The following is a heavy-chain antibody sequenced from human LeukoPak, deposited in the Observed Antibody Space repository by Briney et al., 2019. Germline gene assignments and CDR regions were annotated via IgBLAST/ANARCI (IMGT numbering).Heavy chain of an antibody. CDR2: IYYNGSN. CDR1: GGSISSYY. Sequence: SETLSLTCTVSGGSISSYYRSWVRQPPGKGLEWMGYIYYNGSNNYNPSFKSRVTISVNTSKNQFYLKLSSWTGADTVLYYCARDMGDYYDSSGYCWFDPWGQGTLVTVST. V-gene: IGHV4-59*01. D-gene: IGHD3-22*01. CDR3: ARDMGDYYDSSGYCWFDP. J-gene: IGHJ5*02.